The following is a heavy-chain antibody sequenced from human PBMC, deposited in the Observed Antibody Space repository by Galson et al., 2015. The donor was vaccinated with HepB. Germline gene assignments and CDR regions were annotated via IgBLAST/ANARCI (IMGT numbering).Heavy chain of an antibody. CDR2: IKQDASEK. Sequence: SLRLSCAASGFTFSNYWMIWVRQAPGKGLQWVATIKQDASEKYYVDSVKGRFTIFRDNANNSLYLQMNSLRAEDTAVYYCARGGAYSSGYYEGPEIVDYWGQGTLVTVSS. V-gene: IGHV3-7*03. CDR3: ARGGAYSSGYYEGPEIVDY. CDR1: GFTFSNYW. D-gene: IGHD3-22*01. J-gene: IGHJ4*02.